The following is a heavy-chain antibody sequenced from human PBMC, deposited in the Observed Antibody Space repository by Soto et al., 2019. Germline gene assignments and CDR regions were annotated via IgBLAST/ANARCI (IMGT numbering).Heavy chain of an antibody. Sequence: QLQLQESGPGLVKPSETLSLTCTVSGGSISSSSYYWGWIRQPPGKGLEWIGSIYYSGSTYYNPSLKSRVTISVDTSKNQFSLKLSSVTAADTAVYYCARNTEGDAFDIWGQGTMVTVSS. V-gene: IGHV4-39*01. J-gene: IGHJ3*02. CDR2: IYYSGST. CDR3: ARNTEGDAFDI. CDR1: GGSISSSSYY.